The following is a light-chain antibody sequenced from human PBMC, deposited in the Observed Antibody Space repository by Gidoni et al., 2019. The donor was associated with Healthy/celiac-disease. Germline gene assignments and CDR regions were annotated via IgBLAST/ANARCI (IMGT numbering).Light chain of an antibody. V-gene: IGKV3-11*01. Sequence: ELVLTQSPATLSLSPGERATLSCRASQSVSSYLALYQQKPGQAPRLLIYDASNRATGIPARFSGSGSGTDFTRTISSLEPEDFAVYYCQQRSNWPPITVGQGTRLEIK. J-gene: IGKJ5*01. CDR3: QQRSNWPPIT. CDR2: DAS. CDR1: QSVSSY.